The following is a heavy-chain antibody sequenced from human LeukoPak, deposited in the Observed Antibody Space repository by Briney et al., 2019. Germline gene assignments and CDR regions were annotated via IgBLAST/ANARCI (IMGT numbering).Heavy chain of an antibody. J-gene: IGHJ3*02. CDR1: GFTFSSYW. V-gene: IGHV3-74*01. D-gene: IGHD2-2*01. CDR3: AREGYCSSTSCYDAFDI. CDR2: INSDGSST. Sequence: GSLRLSCAASGFTFSSYWMHWVRQAPGKGLVWVSRINSDGSSTSYADSVKGRFTISRDNAKNTLYLQMNSLRAEDTAVYYCAREGYCSSTSCYDAFDIWGQGTIVTVSS.